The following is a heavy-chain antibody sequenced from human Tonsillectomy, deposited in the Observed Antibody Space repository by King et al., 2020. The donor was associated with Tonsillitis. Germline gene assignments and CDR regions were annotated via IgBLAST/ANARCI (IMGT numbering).Heavy chain of an antibody. J-gene: IGHJ6*03. CDR3: ARDIELTYYYYYMDV. CDR1: GFTFSSYW. D-gene: IGHD1-7*01. CDR2: IKQDGSEK. V-gene: IGHV3-7*04. Sequence: VQLVESGGGLVQPGGSLRLSCAASGFTFSSYWMSWVRQAPGKGLEWVANIKQDGSEKYYVDSVKGRFTISRDNAKNSLCLQMNSLRAEDTAVYYCARDIELTYYYYYMDVWGKGTTVTVSS.